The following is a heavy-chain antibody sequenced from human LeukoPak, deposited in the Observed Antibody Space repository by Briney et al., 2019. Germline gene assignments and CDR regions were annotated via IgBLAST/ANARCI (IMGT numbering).Heavy chain of an antibody. CDR2: INHSGST. CDR1: GGSFSGYY. CDR3: ARAGLLVRGVTLRYFDL. D-gene: IGHD3-10*01. Sequence: SETLSLTCAAYGGSFSGYYWSWIRQPPGKGLEWIGEINHSGSTNYNPPLKSRVTISVDTSKNQFSLKLSSVTAADTAVYYCARAGLLVRGVTLRYFDLWGRGTLVTVSS. V-gene: IGHV4-34*01. J-gene: IGHJ2*01.